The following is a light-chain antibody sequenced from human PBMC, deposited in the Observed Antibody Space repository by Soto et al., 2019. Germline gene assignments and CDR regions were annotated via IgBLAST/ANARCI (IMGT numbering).Light chain of an antibody. CDR3: SSYTSSSTRV. Sequence: QSALTKPASVSGSPGQSITISCTGTSSDVGGYNYVSWYQQHPGQAPKLVIFDVSDRPSGVSNRFSCSKSGNTASLTISGLQAEDEADYYCSSYTSSSTRVFGTGTKVTV. J-gene: IGLJ1*01. CDR2: DVS. V-gene: IGLV2-14*01. CDR1: SSDVGGYNY.